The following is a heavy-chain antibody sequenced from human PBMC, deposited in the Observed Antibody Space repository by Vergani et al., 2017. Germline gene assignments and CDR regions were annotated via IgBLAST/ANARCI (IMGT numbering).Heavy chain of an antibody. CDR2: ISYLGTT. CDR1: GGPISTGISY. D-gene: IGHD3-10*01. V-gene: IGHV4-30-4*08. CDR3: ATFYYDSGTFPPDDAFDV. Sequence: QVQLQESGPGLVKPSQTLSLTCSVSGGPISTGISYWSWIRQPPGGALVWIGYISYLGTTYYNPSLESRISMSVDTSKNQFSLKLSSVTAADTAVYYCATFYYDSGTFPPDDAFDVWGQGTMVTVSS. J-gene: IGHJ3*01.